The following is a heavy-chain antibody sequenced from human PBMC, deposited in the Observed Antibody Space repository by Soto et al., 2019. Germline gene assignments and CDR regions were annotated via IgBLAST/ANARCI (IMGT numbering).Heavy chain of an antibody. D-gene: IGHD6-13*01. CDR2: IYWNDDK. CDR3: AHSRAGSSWYVHYCFGMDV. V-gene: IGHV2-5*01. CDR1: GFSLSTSGVG. J-gene: IGHJ6*02. Sequence: QITLKESGPTLVKPTQTLTLTCTFSGFSLSTSGVGVGWIRQPPGNALQWLALIYWNDDKRYSPSLRSRRTITKDTSKNQVVLTMTNMDPVDTATYYGAHSRAGSSWYVHYCFGMDVWGQGTTVTVSS.